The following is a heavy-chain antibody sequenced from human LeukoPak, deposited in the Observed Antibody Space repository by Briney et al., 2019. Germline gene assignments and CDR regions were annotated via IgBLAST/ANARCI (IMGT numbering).Heavy chain of an antibody. CDR3: AREPDPADDSSGYCFDY. D-gene: IGHD3-22*01. V-gene: IGHV1-46*01. Sequence: ASVKVSCKASGYTFTSYYMHWVRQAPGQGLEWMGIINPSGGSTSYAQKFQGRVTMTRDTSTSTVYMEVSSLRSEDTAVYFCAREPDPADDSSGYCFDYWGQGTLVTVSS. CDR1: GYTFTSYY. J-gene: IGHJ4*02. CDR2: INPSGGST.